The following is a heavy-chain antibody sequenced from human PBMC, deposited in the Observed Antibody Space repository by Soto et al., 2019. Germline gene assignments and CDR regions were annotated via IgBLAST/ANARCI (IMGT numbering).Heavy chain of an antibody. CDR2: ISWDDAK. Sequence: QITLKESGPTLVKPTQTLTLTCTFSGFSLSTSGVGVGWIRQPPGEALEWLAVISWDDAKEYSPSLKNRLTITKDISKNQVVLTMTNMGPMDTGTYYCARKGPEDWPLDYWGQGTLVTVSS. D-gene: IGHD3-9*01. J-gene: IGHJ4*02. CDR1: GFSLSTSGVG. CDR3: ARKGPEDWPLDY. V-gene: IGHV2-5*02.